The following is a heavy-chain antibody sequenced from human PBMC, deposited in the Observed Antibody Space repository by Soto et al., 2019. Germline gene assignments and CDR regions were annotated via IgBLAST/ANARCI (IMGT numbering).Heavy chain of an antibody. V-gene: IGHV3-48*02. J-gene: IGHJ1*01. CDR2: INGASTTT. CDR1: GFPFSSYA. Sequence: DVQLVGSGGGLVQPGGSLRLSCVASGFPFSSYAMHWVRQAPGKGLEWISYINGASTTTFYGDSVKGRFTVSRDKAKSSVYLQMSSLRHADTAFYYCARDLSHWGQGMLVTVSS. CDR3: ARDLSH.